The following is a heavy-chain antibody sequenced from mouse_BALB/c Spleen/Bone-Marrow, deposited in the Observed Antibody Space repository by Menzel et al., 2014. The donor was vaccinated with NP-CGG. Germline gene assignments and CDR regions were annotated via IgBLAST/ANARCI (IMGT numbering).Heavy chain of an antibody. J-gene: IGHJ4*01. D-gene: IGHD2-1*01. CDR1: GYSFTDYI. CDR3: ARYGNYNIYYAMDY. V-gene: IGHV1-39*01. CDR2: INPYYGST. Sequence: VQLQQSGPELVKPGASVKISCKASGYSFTDYIMLWVKQSHGKSLEWIGNINPYYGSTSYNLKFKGKATLTVDKSSSTAYMQLNSLTSEDSAVYYCARYGNYNIYYAMDYWGQGTSVTVSS.